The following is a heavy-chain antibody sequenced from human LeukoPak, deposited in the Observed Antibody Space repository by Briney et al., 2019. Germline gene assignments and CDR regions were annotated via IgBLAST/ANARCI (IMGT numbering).Heavy chain of an antibody. J-gene: IGHJ5*02. Sequence: ASVKVSCKASGGTFSSYAISWVRQAPGQGLEWMGGFDPEDGETIYAQKFQGRVTMTEDTSTDTAYMELSSLRSEDTAVYYCATYAKGVWFGENNWFDPWGQGTLVTVSS. CDR1: GGTFSSYA. CDR3: ATYAKGVWFGENNWFDP. CDR2: FDPEDGET. D-gene: IGHD3-10*01. V-gene: IGHV1-24*01.